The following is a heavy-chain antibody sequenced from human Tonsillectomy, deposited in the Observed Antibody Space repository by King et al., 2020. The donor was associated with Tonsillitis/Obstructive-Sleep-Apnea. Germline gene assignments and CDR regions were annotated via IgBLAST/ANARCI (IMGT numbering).Heavy chain of an antibody. J-gene: IGHJ6*02. CDR1: GFTFSSYV. CDR3: AREGARGYSYGPGDGMDV. D-gene: IGHD5-18*01. CDR2: ISYDGSNK. V-gene: IGHV3-30*04. Sequence: VQLVESGGGVVQPGRSLRLSCAASGFTFSSYVMHWVRQAPGKGLEWVAVISYDGSNKYYADSVKGRFTTFRDISKNTLYLQMNSLRAEDTAVYYCAREGARGYSYGPGDGMDVWGQGTTVTVSS.